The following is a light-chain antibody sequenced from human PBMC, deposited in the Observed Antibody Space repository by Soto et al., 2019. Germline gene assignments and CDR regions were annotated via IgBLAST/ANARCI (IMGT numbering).Light chain of an antibody. J-gene: IGLJ2*01. CDR3: AAWDDTLNGPV. CDR2: YDD. V-gene: IGLV1-36*01. Sequence: QSVLTQPPSVSEAPRQSVTISCSGSNSNIGNNAVNWYQQLPGQAPKLLIYYDDLLASGVSDRFSGSKSGTSASLAISGLQSEDEADYYCAAWDDTLNGPVFGGGTKLTVL. CDR1: NSNIGNNA.